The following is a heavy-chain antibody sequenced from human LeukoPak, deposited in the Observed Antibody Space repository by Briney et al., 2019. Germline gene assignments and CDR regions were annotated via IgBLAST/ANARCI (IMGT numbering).Heavy chain of an antibody. J-gene: IGHJ5*02. CDR1: GGSISSGDYY. V-gene: IGHV4-30-4*08. D-gene: IGHD6-25*01. CDR2: IYYSGST. CDR3: ARDHEGYSSVHNQNWFDP. Sequence: SQTLSLTCTVSGGSISSGDYYWSWIRQPPGKGLEWIGYIYYSGSTYNNPSLKSRVTISVDTSKNQFSLKLSSVTAADTAVYYCARDHEGYSSVHNQNWFDPWGQGTLVTVSS.